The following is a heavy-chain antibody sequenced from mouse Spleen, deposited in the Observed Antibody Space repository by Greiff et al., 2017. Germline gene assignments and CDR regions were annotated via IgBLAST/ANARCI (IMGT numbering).Heavy chain of an antibody. J-gene: IGHJ2*01. CDR2: SRNKANDYTT. Sequence: EVQLVESGGGLVQAGRSLRLSCATSGFTFSDFYMEWVRQAPGKGLEWIAASRNKANDYTTEYSASVKGRFIVSRDTSQSILYLQMNALRAEDTAIYYCARGGSYFDYWGQGTTLTVSS. V-gene: IGHV7-1*01. CDR1: GFTFSDFY. CDR3: ARGGSYFDY. D-gene: IGHD3-1*01.